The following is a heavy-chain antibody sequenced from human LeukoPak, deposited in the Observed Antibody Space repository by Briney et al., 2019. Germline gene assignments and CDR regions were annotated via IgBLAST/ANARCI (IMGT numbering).Heavy chain of an antibody. CDR3: AKAGWYSSKSYATYDDAIDI. V-gene: IGHV3-23*01. D-gene: IGHD6-13*01. J-gene: IGHJ3*02. CDR2: IDNHGGST. CDR1: GFTFSSYA. Sequence: PGGSLRLSCAASGFTFSSYAMSWVRQAPGKGLEWGSAIDNHGGSTYYADSVKGRFTISRDNSKNTLYLQMNSLRAEDTALYYCAKAGWYSSKSYATYDDAIDIWGQGTLVTVSS.